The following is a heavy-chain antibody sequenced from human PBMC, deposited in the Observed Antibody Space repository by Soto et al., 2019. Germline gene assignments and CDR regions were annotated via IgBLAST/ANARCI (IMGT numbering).Heavy chain of an antibody. CDR1: GGSISSGDYY. Sequence: QVQLQESGPRLVKPSQTLSLTCSVSGGSISSGDYYWSWIRQLPGKGLEWIGHIYYSGTTTYSPSLKSRLSISIHTSKNQFSLKLNSVTAADTAVYYCARDDYGGNSGAFDIWGQGTMVTVSS. V-gene: IGHV4-31*03. CDR3: ARDDYGGNSGAFDI. CDR2: IYYSGTT. J-gene: IGHJ3*02. D-gene: IGHD4-17*01.